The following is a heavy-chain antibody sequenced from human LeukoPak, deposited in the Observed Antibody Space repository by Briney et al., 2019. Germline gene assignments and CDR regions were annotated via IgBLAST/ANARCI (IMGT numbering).Heavy chain of an antibody. Sequence: NPSETLSLTCAVSGGSISSGGYSWSWIRQPPGKGLEWIGYIYHSGSTYYNPSLKSRVTISVDRSKNQFSLKLSSVTAADTAVYYCARGGGGSGRHDRYYYGMDVWGQGTTVTVSS. J-gene: IGHJ6*02. CDR3: ARGGGGSGRHDRYYYGMDV. CDR2: IYHSGST. D-gene: IGHD3-10*01. V-gene: IGHV4-30-2*01. CDR1: GGSISSGGYS.